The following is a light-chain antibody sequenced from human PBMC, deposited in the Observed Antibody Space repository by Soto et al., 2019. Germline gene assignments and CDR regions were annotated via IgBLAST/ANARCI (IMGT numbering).Light chain of an antibody. CDR3: AAWYDSLNGYV. CDR2: YDD. V-gene: IGLV1-36*01. J-gene: IGLJ1*01. CDR1: SSNIGNNA. Sequence: QSVLTQPPSVSEAPRQRVTISCSGSSSNIGNNAVNWYQQLPGKAPKVLIYYDDLLPSGVSDRFSGSKSGTSASLAISSLQSEDEADYYCAAWYDSLNGYVFGTGTKLTVL.